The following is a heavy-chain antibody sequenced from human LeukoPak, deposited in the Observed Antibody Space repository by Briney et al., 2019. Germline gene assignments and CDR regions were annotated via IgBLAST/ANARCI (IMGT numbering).Heavy chain of an antibody. D-gene: IGHD3-22*01. CDR1: GFTFSTYA. CDR2: ISGSGGST. J-gene: IGHJ4*02. V-gene: IGHV3-23*01. Sequence: GGSLRLSCAASGFTFSTYAMSWVRQAPGKGLEWVSGISGSGGSTFYADSVKGRFTISRDNSKNTLYLQMNSLRAEDTAVYYCARDHWYYYDSSGYTHYFDYWGQGTLVTVSS. CDR3: ARDHWYYYDSSGYTHYFDY.